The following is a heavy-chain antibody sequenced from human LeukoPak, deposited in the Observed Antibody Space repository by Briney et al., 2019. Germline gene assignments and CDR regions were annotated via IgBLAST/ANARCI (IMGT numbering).Heavy chain of an antibody. CDR3: ASSYSSDWYSRWIDY. D-gene: IGHD6-19*01. V-gene: IGHV3-23*01. CDR1: GFTFSNYA. CDR2: ISGSGGST. J-gene: IGHJ4*02. Sequence: GGSLRLSCAASGFTFSNYAMSWVRQAPGKGLEWVSAISGSGGSTYYADSVKGRFTISRDNAKKSLDLQMNSLRAEDTAVYYCASSYSSDWYSRWIDYWGQGTLVTVSS.